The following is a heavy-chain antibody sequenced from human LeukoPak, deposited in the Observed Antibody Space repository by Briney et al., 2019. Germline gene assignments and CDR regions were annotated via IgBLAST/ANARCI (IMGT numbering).Heavy chain of an antibody. CDR3: ARSGVGYFYDNTGYYPLDY. CDR1: GYTFTNYG. Sequence: ASVKVSCKASGYTFTNYGISWVRQAPGQGLEWMGWIIAYTGNTNYAQNFQGRVTMTTDTSTSTALMELRSLRSDDTAVYYCARSGVGYFYDNTGYYPLDYWGQGTLVTVSS. J-gene: IGHJ4*02. D-gene: IGHD3-22*01. V-gene: IGHV1-18*01. CDR2: IIAYTGNT.